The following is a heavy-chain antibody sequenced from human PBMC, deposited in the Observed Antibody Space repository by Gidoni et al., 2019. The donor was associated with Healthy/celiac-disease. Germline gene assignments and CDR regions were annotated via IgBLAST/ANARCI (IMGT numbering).Heavy chain of an antibody. J-gene: IGHJ6*03. CDR1: GYTFTGYY. CDR2: INPNSGGT. D-gene: IGHD6-6*01. V-gene: IGHV1-2*02. CDR3: ARGPLPLGSSQYYYYYYMDV. Sequence: QVQLVQSGAEVQKPGASVKVSGKSSGYTFTGYYIHWVRQAPGQGLEWMGWINPNSGGTNYAQKFQGRVTMTRDTSISTAYMELSRLRSDDTAVYYCARGPLPLGSSQYYYYYYMDVWGKGTTVTVSS.